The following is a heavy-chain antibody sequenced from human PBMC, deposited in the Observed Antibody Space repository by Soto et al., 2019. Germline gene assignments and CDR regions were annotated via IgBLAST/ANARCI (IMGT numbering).Heavy chain of an antibody. CDR2: IIPVFGTA. CDR1: GGVFRNYA. J-gene: IGHJ5*01. D-gene: IGHD1-26*01. Sequence: QVQLVQSGAEVKKPGSSVKVSCKASGGVFRNYAINWVRQAPGQGLEWMGGIIPVFGTAHYPQKFQGRVTITADESTTPAYMEMPSLKTEDTAVYFCARDRWGSYSVDSWGQGTLVTVAS. V-gene: IGHV1-69*01. CDR3: ARDRWGSYSVDS.